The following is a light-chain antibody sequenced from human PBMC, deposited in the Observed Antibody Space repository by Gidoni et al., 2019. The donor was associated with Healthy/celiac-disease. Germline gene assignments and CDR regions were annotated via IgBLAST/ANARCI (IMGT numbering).Light chain of an antibody. CDR3: QQYYSTPFT. J-gene: IGKJ3*01. CDR1: QIVLYSSNNKNY. V-gene: IGKV4-1*01. CDR2: WAS. Sequence: DLVMTQSPDPLAVSLGERATINCKSSQIVLYSSNNKNYLAWYQQKPGQPPKLLIYWASTRESGVPDRFSGSGSGTDFTLTISSLQAEDVAVYYCQQYYSTPFTFGPGTKVDIK.